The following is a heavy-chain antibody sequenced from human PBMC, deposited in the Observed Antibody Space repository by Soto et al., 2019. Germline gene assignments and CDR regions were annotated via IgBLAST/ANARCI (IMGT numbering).Heavy chain of an antibody. D-gene: IGHD5-12*01. CDR2: ISSSSSTI. CDR3: ASPRRNSGYDFLYMDV. V-gene: IGHV3-48*01. Sequence: GGSLRLSCAASGFTFSSYSMNWVRQAPGKGLEWVSYISSSSSTIYYADSVKGRFTISRDNAKNSLYLQMNSLRAEDTAVYYCASPRRNSGYDFLYMDVWGKGTTVTVSS. J-gene: IGHJ6*03. CDR1: GFTFSSYS.